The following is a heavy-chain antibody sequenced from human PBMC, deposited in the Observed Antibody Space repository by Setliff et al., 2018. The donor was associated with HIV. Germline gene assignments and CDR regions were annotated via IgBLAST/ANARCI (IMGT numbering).Heavy chain of an antibody. J-gene: IGHJ4*01. V-gene: IGHV4-61*09. Sequence: SETLSLTCTVSGGSITSGNYFWTWIQQPAGKGLEWIGHIYTDGSTNYNPSFGSRVTISVDSSKNQFSLKLSSVTAADTAVYYCARDARWLQFPYFDYWGQGTLVTVSS. CDR3: ARDARWLQFPYFDY. CDR2: IYTDGST. D-gene: IGHD5-12*01. CDR1: GGSITSGNYF.